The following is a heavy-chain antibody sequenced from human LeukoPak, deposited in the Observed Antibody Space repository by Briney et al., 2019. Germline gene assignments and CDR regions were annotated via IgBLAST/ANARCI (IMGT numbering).Heavy chain of an antibody. Sequence: GGSLRLSCAASGFTFSNAWMSWVRQAPGKGLEWVGRIKSKTDGGTTDYAAPVKGRFTISRDDSKSTLYLQMNSLRAEDTAVYYCARDAYDILTGYYSLDYWGQGTLVTVSS. V-gene: IGHV3-15*01. J-gene: IGHJ4*02. D-gene: IGHD3-9*01. CDR3: ARDAYDILTGYYSLDY. CDR1: GFTFSNAW. CDR2: IKSKTDGGTT.